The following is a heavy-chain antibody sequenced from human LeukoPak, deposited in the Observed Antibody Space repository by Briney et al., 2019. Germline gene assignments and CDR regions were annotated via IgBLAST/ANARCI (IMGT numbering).Heavy chain of an antibody. J-gene: IGHJ4*02. V-gene: IGHV3-30*02. Sequence: GGSLRLSCAASGFIFSSYGMHWVRQAPGKGLEWVAFTRYDGSNKYYADSVKGRFTISRDNSKNTLYLQMNSLRAEDTAVYYCARAQAQAYGSGSYYIPVISGSDYWGQGTLVTVSS. CDR3: ARAQAQAYGSGSYYIPVISGSDY. CDR2: TRYDGSNK. CDR1: GFIFSSYG. D-gene: IGHD3-10*01.